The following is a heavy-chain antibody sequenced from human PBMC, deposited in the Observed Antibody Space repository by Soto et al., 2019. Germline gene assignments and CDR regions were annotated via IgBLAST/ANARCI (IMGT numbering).Heavy chain of an antibody. CDR2: ISGSGGST. CDR3: AKDRWISSSWTFDY. Sequence: WWSLRLSCSASVFTFSSYAMSWFRQAPGKGLEWVSAISGSGGSTYYADSVKGRFTISRDNSKNTLYLQMNSLRAEDTAVYYCAKDRWISSSWTFDYWGQGTLVTVSS. CDR1: VFTFSSYA. D-gene: IGHD6-13*01. V-gene: IGHV3-23*01. J-gene: IGHJ4*02.